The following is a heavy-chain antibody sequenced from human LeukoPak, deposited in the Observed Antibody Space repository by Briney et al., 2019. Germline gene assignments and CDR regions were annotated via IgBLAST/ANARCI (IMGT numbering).Heavy chain of an antibody. CDR2: MNPNSGNT. J-gene: IGHJ4*02. CDR1: GYTFTSYD. CDR3: ARGPKLAKFLVWLLPYYFDY. Sequence: ASVKVSCKASGYTFTSYDINWVRQATGQGLEWMGWMNPNSGNTGYAQKFQGRVTITRNTSISTAYMELSSLRSEDTAVYYCARGPKLAKFLVWLLPYYFDYWGQGTLVTVSS. V-gene: IGHV1-8*03. D-gene: IGHD3-3*01.